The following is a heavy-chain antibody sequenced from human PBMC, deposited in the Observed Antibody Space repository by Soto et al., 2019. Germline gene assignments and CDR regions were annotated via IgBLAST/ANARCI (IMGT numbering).Heavy chain of an antibody. D-gene: IGHD3-16*02. V-gene: IGHV3-30-3*01. CDR2: ISYDGSNK. CDR1: GFTFSSYA. CDR3: ARAVLIDPYGMDV. J-gene: IGHJ6*02. Sequence: GGSLRLSCAASGFTFSSYAMSWVRQAPGKGLEWVAVISYDGSNKYYADSVKGRFTISRDNSKNTLYLQMNSLRAEDTAVYYCARAVLIDPYGMDVWGQGTTVTVS.